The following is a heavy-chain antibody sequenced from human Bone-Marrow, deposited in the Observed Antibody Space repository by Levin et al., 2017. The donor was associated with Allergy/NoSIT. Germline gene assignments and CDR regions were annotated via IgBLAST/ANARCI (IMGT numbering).Heavy chain of an antibody. CDR3: ARDRNCSCPSCYSGGQYFDC. J-gene: IGHJ4*02. CDR1: GGAFSSSA. V-gene: IGHV1-69*13. Sequence: SVKVSCKASGGAFSSSAISWLRQAPGQGLQWMGGIIPAFGTINHAQNFQGRVTITADESTSTTSMELSSLRLEDTAVYYCARDRNCSCPSCYSGGQYFDCWGQGTLVTVSS. CDR2: IIPAFGTI. D-gene: IGHD2-15*01.